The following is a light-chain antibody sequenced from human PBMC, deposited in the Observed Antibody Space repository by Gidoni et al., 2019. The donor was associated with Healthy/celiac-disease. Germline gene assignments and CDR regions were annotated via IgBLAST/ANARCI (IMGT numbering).Light chain of an antibody. J-gene: IGKJ2*01. CDR2: GAS. Sequence: EIVLTPSPGTLSLSPGERATLSCRASQSVSSSYLAWYQQKPGQAPRLLIYGASSRATGIPDRFSGSVSGTDFTLTISRLEPEDFAVYYCQQYGSSPMYTFGQGTKLEIK. CDR1: QSVSSSY. V-gene: IGKV3-20*01. CDR3: QQYGSSPMYT.